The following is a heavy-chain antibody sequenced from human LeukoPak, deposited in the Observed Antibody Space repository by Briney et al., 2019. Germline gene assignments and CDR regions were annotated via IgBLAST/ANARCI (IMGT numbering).Heavy chain of an antibody. V-gene: IGHV3-23*01. CDR1: GFTFSDYP. Sequence: SGGSLRLSCAASGFTFSDYPMSWVRLAPGKGLEWVSTISGSGGSTYYADSVKGRLTISRDNSKNTLYLQMNSLRAEDAALYYCAKPPGYCSGGSCYSPFDYWGQGTLVTVSS. J-gene: IGHJ4*02. D-gene: IGHD2-15*01. CDR3: AKPPGYCSGGSCYSPFDY. CDR2: ISGSGGST.